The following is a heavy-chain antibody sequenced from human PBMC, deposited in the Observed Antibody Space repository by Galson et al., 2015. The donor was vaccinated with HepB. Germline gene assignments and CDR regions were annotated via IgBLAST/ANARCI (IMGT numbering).Heavy chain of an antibody. V-gene: IGHV3-7*01. CDR3: ARERAFYYASSGYYPY. Sequence: SLRLSCAASGFTFSGYWMSWVRQAPGKGLEWVANIKQDGSEIYYVDSVKGRFTISSDNAKNSLYLQMNSLRVEDAAVYYCARERAFYYASSGYYPYWGQGTLVTVSS. CDR2: IKQDGSEI. D-gene: IGHD3-22*01. CDR1: GFTFSGYW. J-gene: IGHJ4*02.